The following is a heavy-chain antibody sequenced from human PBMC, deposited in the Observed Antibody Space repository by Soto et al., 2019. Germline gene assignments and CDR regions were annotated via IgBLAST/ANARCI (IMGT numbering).Heavy chain of an antibody. D-gene: IGHD3-10*01. CDR1: GGSISSYY. J-gene: IGHJ4*02. Sequence: QVQLQESGPGLVKPSETLSLTCTVSGGSISSYYWSWIRQPPGKGLEWIGYIYYSGSTNYNPSLMSRVTISVDTSKNQFSLKLSSVTAADTAVYYCARVDYGSIDYWGQGTLVTVSS. V-gene: IGHV4-59*01. CDR2: IYYSGST. CDR3: ARVDYGSIDY.